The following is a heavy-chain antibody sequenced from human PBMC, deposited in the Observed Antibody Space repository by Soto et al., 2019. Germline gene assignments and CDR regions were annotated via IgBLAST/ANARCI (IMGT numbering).Heavy chain of an antibody. J-gene: IGHJ5*02. V-gene: IGHV4-30-4*01. D-gene: IGHD2-15*01. CDR2: IYYSGST. Sequence: PSETLSLTCTVSGGSISSGDYYWSWIRHPPGKGLEWIGYIYYSGSTYYNPSLKSRVTISVDTSKNQFSLKLSSVTAADTAVYYCARVLMVVAATPDWFDPWGQGTLVTVSS. CDR3: ARVLMVVAATPDWFDP. CDR1: GGSISSGDYY.